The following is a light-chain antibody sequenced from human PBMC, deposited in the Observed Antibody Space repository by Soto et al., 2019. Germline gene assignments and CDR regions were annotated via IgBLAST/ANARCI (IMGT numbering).Light chain of an antibody. CDR1: QSASSY. CDR2: DAS. J-gene: IGKJ3*01. V-gene: IGKV3-11*01. CDR3: QQRSNWPIT. Sequence: EIVLTQSPGPLSFSLRASATLSCRASQSASSYVAWYQQRPGQAPRLLIYDASNRATGIPDRFSGSGSGPDFTLTISRLEPEDFAVYYCQQRSNWPITFGAGTKVDI.